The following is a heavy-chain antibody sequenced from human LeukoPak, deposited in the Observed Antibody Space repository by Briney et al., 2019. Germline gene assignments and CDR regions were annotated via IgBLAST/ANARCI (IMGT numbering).Heavy chain of an antibody. CDR3: ARDGFRDSGRLSIAFDI. D-gene: IGHD1-26*01. CDR1: GFTFSSYG. J-gene: IGHJ3*02. V-gene: IGHV3-30*03. CDR2: ISYDGSNK. Sequence: GGSLRLSCAASGFTFSSYGMHWVRQAPGKGLEWVAVISYDGSNKYYADSVKGRFTISRDNSKNTLYLQMNSLRAEDTAVYYCARDGFRDSGRLSIAFDIWGQGTMVTVSS.